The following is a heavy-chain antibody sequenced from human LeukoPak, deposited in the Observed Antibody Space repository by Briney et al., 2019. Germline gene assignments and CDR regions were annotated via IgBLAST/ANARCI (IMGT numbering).Heavy chain of an antibody. Sequence: ASVKVSCRASGYTLTDYYMHWVRQAPGQGLEWMGCIDPDSGGTKSAQRFQGRVTMTRDTSITTVYMELISLRSDDTAVYYCAREYYDSSGSKYAFDIWGQGTMVTVSS. CDR2: IDPDSGGT. V-gene: IGHV1-2*02. J-gene: IGHJ3*02. D-gene: IGHD3-22*01. CDR1: GYTLTDYY. CDR3: AREYYDSSGSKYAFDI.